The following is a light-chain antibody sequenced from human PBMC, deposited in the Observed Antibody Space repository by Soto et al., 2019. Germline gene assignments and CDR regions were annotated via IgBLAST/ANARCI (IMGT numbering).Light chain of an antibody. CDR2: KAS. J-gene: IGKJ1*01. V-gene: IGKV1-5*03. CDR3: QQCNSYPWT. CDR1: QSISSW. Sequence: DIQMTQSPSTLSASVGDRVTITCRASQSISSWLAWYQQKPGKAPKLLIYKASSLESGVPSRFSGSGSGTEFTLTISSLQPDAFASYSCQQCNSYPWTFGQGTKVEIK.